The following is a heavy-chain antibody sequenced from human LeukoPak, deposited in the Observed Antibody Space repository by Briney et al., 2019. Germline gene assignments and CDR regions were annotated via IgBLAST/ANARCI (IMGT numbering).Heavy chain of an antibody. CDR3: AKGPYSSSWYYFDY. CDR2: IYHSGST. D-gene: IGHD6-13*01. V-gene: IGHV4-30-2*01. J-gene: IGHJ4*02. Sequence: TSETLSLTWTVSGGSISSGGYYWSWIRQPPGKGLEWIGYIYHSGSTYYNPSLKSRVTISVDRSKNQFSLKLSSVTAADTAVYYCAKGPYSSSWYYFDYRGQGTLVTVSS. CDR1: GGSISSGGYY.